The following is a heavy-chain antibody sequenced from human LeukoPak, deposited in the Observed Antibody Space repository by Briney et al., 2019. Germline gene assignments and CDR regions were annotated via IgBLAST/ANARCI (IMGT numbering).Heavy chain of an antibody. Sequence: PGGSLRLSCAVSGFTFSDYYMSWIRQAPGKGLEWISHISGSGSIMYYADSVKGRFTISRDNAKNSLYLQMNSLRVEDTAVYYCARDSGNSYGHNWFDPWGQGTLVTVSS. J-gene: IGHJ5*02. V-gene: IGHV3-11*01. CDR2: ISGSGSIM. D-gene: IGHD5-18*01. CDR3: ARDSGNSYGHNWFDP. CDR1: GFTFSDYY.